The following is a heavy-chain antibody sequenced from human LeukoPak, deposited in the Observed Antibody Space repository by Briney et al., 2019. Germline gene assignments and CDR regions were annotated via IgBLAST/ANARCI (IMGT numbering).Heavy chain of an antibody. D-gene: IGHD3-10*01. V-gene: IGHV3-21*01. CDR1: GFTFSSYS. CDR2: ISSSSSYI. J-gene: IGHJ4*02. CDR3: ARNYGSGSYYDY. Sequence: PGASLRLSCAASGFTFSSYSMNWVRQAPGEGLEWVSSISSSSSYIYYADSVKGRFTISRDNAKNSLYLQMNSLRAEDTAVYYCARNYGSGSYYDYWGQGTLVTVSS.